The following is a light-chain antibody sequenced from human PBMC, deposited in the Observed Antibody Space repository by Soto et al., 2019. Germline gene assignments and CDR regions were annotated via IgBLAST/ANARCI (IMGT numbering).Light chain of an antibody. CDR1: QSLLHSNGYNY. V-gene: IGKV2-28*01. CDR3: MQALQTPVT. J-gene: IGKJ2*01. Sequence: DIVMTQSPLSLPVTPGEPASISCRSSQSLLHSNGYNYLDWYLQKPGQSPQLLIYLGSNRASGVPDRFSGSGSGTDFTLKISRVDAEDVVVYYCMQALQTPVTFGQGTKLEIK. CDR2: LGS.